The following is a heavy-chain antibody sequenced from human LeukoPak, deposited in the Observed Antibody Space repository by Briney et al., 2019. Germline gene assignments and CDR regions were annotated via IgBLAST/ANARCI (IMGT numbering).Heavy chain of an antibody. CDR3: ARGVSSSWALDY. CDR2: IIGSGSYI. V-gene: IGHV3-21*01. CDR1: GFTFSDYT. D-gene: IGHD6-13*01. J-gene: IGHJ4*02. Sequence: GGSLRLSCAASGFTFSDYTMNWVRQAPGKGLEWVSSIIGSGSYIYYADSVKGRFTISRDNARNSLYLQMNSLRAEDMAVYYCARGVSSSWALDYWGQGTLVAVSS.